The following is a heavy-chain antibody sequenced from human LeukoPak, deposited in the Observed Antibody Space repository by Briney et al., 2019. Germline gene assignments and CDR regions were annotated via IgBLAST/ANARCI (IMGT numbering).Heavy chain of an antibody. J-gene: IGHJ3*02. D-gene: IGHD1-14*01. CDR1: GGSISSGDYY. CDR2: IYYSGST. Sequence: SGTLSLTCTVSGGSISSGDYYWSWIRQPPGKGLEWIGYIYYSGSTCYNPSLKSRVTISVDTSKNQFSLKLSSVTAADTAVYYCARTLTAYNDAFDIWGQGTMVTVSS. CDR3: ARTLTAYNDAFDI. V-gene: IGHV4-30-4*08.